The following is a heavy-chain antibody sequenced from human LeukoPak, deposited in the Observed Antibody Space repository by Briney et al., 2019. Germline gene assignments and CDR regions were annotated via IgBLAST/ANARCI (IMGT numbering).Heavy chain of an antibody. Sequence: QSGGSLRLSCAASGFTFSSYAMSWVRQAPGKGLEWVSAISGSGGSTYYADSVKGRFTISRDNSKNTLYLQMNSLRAEDTAVYYCAKAYSSGWYRYNWFDPWGQGTLVTVSS. J-gene: IGHJ5*02. CDR2: ISGSGGST. CDR1: GFTFSSYA. D-gene: IGHD6-19*01. CDR3: AKAYSSGWYRYNWFDP. V-gene: IGHV3-23*01.